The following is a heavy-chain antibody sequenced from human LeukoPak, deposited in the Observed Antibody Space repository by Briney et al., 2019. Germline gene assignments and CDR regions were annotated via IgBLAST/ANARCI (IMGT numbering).Heavy chain of an antibody. V-gene: IGHV3-23*01. Sequence: GGSLRLSRSASGFTFSNYGMSWVRQAPGKGLEWVSGIHGSSGSTYYADSVKGRSTISRDNSKNTLYLQMNSLRAEDTAVYYCARGYDFWSGYSFDYWGQGTLVTVSS. D-gene: IGHD3-3*01. CDR1: GFTFSNYG. J-gene: IGHJ4*02. CDR3: ARGYDFWSGYSFDY. CDR2: IHGSSGST.